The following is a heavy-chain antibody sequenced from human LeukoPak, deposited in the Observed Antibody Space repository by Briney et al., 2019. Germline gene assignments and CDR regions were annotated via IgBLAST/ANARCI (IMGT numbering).Heavy chain of an antibody. J-gene: IGHJ4*02. Sequence: GGSLRLSCAASGFTFSSYSMNWVRQAPGKGLEWVSSISSSSSYIYYADSVRGRFTISRDNAKNSLYLQMNSLRAEDTAIYYCARDEGYYFDSWGQGTQVTVSS. CDR2: ISSSSSYI. V-gene: IGHV3-21*01. CDR1: GFTFSSYS. CDR3: ARDEGYYFDS.